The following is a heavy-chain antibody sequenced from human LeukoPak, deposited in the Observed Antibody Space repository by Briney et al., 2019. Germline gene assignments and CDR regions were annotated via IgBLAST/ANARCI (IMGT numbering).Heavy chain of an antibody. D-gene: IGHD2-21*01. CDR3: VRGDWYFES. V-gene: IGHV3-7*04. CDR1: GFNLSDSR. J-gene: IGHJ4*02. Sequence: GGSLRLSCVTSGFNLSDSRMTWVRQAPRKGLQWVGNVNRDGTEKLFLDSVEGRFTISRDNAKKSLYLQMSSLRPQDTAVYFCVRGDWYFESWGQGTLVTVSS. CDR2: VNRDGTEK.